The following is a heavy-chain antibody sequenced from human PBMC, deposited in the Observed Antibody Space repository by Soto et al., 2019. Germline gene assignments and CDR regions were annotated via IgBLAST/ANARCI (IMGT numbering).Heavy chain of an antibody. D-gene: IGHD3-16*01. CDR2: VGSGSSII. CDR3: VRAWAYGLDY. Sequence: EVQLVESGGGLVQPGGSLRLSCAASGFTFSSYSMNWVRLAPGKGLEWVSYVGSGSSIIYYADSVKGRFTISRDNAKNSLYLQMNSLRAEDTAVYYCVRAWAYGLDYWGQGTLVTVSS. CDR1: GFTFSSYS. J-gene: IGHJ4*02. V-gene: IGHV3-48*01.